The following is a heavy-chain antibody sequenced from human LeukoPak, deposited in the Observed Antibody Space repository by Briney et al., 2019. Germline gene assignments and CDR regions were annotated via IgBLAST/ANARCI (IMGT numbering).Heavy chain of an antibody. CDR1: GYTFTSYG. CDR3: ARERPYYYDSSGYYPVDY. D-gene: IGHD3-22*01. J-gene: IGHJ4*02. CDR2: ISAYNGNT. Sequence: GASVKVSCKASGYTFTSYGISWVRQAPGQGLEWMGWISAYNGNTNYAQKLQGRVTMTTDTSTSTAYMELRSLRSDDTAVYYCARERPYYYDSSGYYPVDYWGQGTLVTVSS. V-gene: IGHV1-18*01.